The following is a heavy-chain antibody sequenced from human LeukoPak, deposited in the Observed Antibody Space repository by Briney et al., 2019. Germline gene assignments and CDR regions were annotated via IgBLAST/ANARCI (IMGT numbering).Heavy chain of an antibody. CDR1: GFSFSSYW. J-gene: IGHJ4*02. V-gene: IGHV3-74*03. CDR2: INSDGSGT. D-gene: IGHD3-16*01. CDR3: AKGGTGHSDY. Sequence: GGSLRLSCAASGFSFSSYWMHWVRQAPGKGLEWVSRINSDGSGTTYADSVKCRFTISRDNAKNTLDLHMNYLRADNTAVYYCAKGGTGHSDYWGQGTLVTVSS.